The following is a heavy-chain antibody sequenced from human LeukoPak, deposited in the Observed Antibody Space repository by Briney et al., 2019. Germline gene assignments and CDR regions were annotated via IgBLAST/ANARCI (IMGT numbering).Heavy chain of an antibody. D-gene: IGHD2-15*01. Sequence: SETLSLTCTVSGGSISSSSYYWGWIRQPPGKGLDWIVSIYYSGSTYYNPSLKSRITISVDTSKNQFSLTLSSVTATDTAVYYCASCSGGSCYQTYYFDYWGQGTLVTVSS. V-gene: IGHV4-39*01. CDR2: IYYSGST. CDR1: GGSISSSSYY. CDR3: ASCSGGSCYQTYYFDY. J-gene: IGHJ4*02.